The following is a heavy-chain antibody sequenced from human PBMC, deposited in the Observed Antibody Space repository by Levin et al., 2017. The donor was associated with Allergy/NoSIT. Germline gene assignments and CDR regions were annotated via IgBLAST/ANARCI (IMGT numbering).Heavy chain of an antibody. Sequence: GGSLRLSCAASGFTFSGSAMHWVRQASGKGLEWVGRIRSKANSYATAYAASVKGRFTISRDDSKNTAYLQMNSLKTEDTAVYYCTRHTPRYGDYGSYFDYWGQGTLVTVSS. CDR2: IRSKANSYAT. CDR1: GFTFSGSA. V-gene: IGHV3-73*01. D-gene: IGHD4-17*01. J-gene: IGHJ4*02. CDR3: TRHTPRYGDYGSYFDY.